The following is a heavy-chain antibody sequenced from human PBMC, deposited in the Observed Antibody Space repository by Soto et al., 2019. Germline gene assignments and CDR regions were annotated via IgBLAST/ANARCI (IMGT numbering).Heavy chain of an antibody. CDR2: MNPNSGNT. D-gene: IGHD3-22*01. CDR1: GYTFTSYD. J-gene: IGHJ4*02. CDR3: VRDDTSGSYYVDY. V-gene: IGHV1-8*01. Sequence: ASVKVSCKASGYTFTSYDINWVRQATGQGLEWMGWMNPNSGNTGYAQKFQGRVTMTRNTSISTAYMELSSLRAEDTALYYCVRDDTSGSYYVDYWGQGTLVTVSS.